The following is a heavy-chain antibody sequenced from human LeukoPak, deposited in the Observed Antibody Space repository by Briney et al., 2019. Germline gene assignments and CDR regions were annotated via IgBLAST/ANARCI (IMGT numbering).Heavy chain of an antibody. CDR2: ISWDGGST. CDR3: VKSAELGPN. V-gene: IGHV3-43*01. CDR1: LFTSDDDT. J-gene: IGHJ4*02. D-gene: IGHD1-14*01. Sequence: PGGSLRLSYAPSLFTSDDDTVTIVRQAPGQGLEWVSLISWDGGSTYYADSVKGRFTISRDNSKNSLYLQMNSLRTEDTALYYCVKSAELGPNWGQGTLVAVSS.